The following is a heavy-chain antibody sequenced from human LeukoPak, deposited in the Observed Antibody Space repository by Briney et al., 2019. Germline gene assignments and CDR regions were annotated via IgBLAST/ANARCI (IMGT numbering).Heavy chain of an antibody. Sequence: ASVKVSCKASGGTFSSYAISWVRQAPGQGLEWMGGIIPIFGIANYVQKFQGRLTIPADESTSTASMKLSSLRSEDTAVYYCAREQLDAFDIWGQGTMVTVSS. CDR3: AREQLDAFDI. CDR1: GGTFSSYA. CDR2: IIPIFGIA. D-gene: IGHD6-13*01. J-gene: IGHJ3*02. V-gene: IGHV1-69*13.